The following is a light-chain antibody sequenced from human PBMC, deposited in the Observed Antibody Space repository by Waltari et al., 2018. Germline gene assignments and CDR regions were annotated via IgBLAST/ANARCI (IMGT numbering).Light chain of an antibody. CDR1: SDHRRYT. V-gene: IGLV4-69*01. J-gene: IGLJ2*01. CDR3: QAWGSDNVL. Sequence: QLVLTQSPSASASLGASVKLTCSLSSDHRRYTIAWHQQQPQQGPRFCMKLKSDGSHSKGDGIPNRVSGSSSGTARYLIISSLQTEDEADYYCQAWGSDNVLVGGGTRLTVL. CDR2: LKSDGSH.